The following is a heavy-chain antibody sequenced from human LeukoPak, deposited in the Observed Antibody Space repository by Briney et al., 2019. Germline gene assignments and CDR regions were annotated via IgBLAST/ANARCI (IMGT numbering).Heavy chain of an antibody. CDR3: AKAFGGTYSSFDY. D-gene: IGHD2-15*01. V-gene: IGHV3-23*01. CDR2: VSGSGDST. CDR1: GFTFNNYA. Sequence: PGGSLRLSCTASGFTFNNYAMSWVRQAPGQGLQWASTVSGSGDSTYYADSVKGRFTISRDNSKNTLSLQMNSLRAEDTAVYYCAKAFGGTYSSFDYWGQGTLVTVSS. J-gene: IGHJ4*02.